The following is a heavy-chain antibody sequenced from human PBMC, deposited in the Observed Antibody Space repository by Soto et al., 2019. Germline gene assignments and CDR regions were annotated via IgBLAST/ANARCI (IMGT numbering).Heavy chain of an antibody. CDR3: ARYDHDNNINSIHY. D-gene: IGHD3-22*01. V-gene: IGHV4-4*02. J-gene: IGHJ4*02. CDR2: IHHSETT. CDR1: GASVSSTKW. Sequence: PSETLSLTCAVSGASVSSTKWWSWVRQSPGKGLEWIGEIHHSETTNYNPSLESRVTISIDKSKNQFSLKLSSVTAADTAVYYCARYDHDNNINSIHYWGQGALVTVS.